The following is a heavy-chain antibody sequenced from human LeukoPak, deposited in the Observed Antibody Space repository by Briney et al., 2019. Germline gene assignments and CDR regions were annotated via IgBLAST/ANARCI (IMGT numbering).Heavy chain of an antibody. D-gene: IGHD5-12*01. CDR3: AKSGYGGYLGGYFDY. CDR1: GFTFSSYA. CDR2: ISGST. Sequence: QPGRSLRLSCAASGFTFSSYAMSWVRQAPGKGLEWVSGISGSTYYAESVKGRFTISIAISKNTLILQFNSLRAAVTAAYFSAKSGYGGYLGGYFDYWGQGTLVTVSS. V-gene: IGHV3-23*01. J-gene: IGHJ4*02.